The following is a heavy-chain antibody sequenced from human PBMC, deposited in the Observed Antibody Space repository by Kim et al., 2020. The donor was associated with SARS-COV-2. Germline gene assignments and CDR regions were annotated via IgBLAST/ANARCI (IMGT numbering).Heavy chain of an antibody. D-gene: IGHD6-13*01. V-gene: IGHV4-4*09. CDR2: MSSSGTT. CDR1: GGSISRYF. CDR3: ARAPGLAAPGRSVRLFYS. J-gene: IGHJ5*01. Sequence: SETLSLTCTVSGGSISRYFWNWIRQPPGKGLEWVGYMSSSGTTNYNPSLKSRVAISIDTSKNQISLHLRSVTALDTAVYFCARAPGLAAPGRSVRLFYS.